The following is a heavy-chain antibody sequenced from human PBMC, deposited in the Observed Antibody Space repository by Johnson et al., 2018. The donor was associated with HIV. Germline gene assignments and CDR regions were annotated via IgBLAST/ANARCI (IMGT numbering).Heavy chain of an antibody. CDR3: AKDRPLVVVTHDAFDI. CDR2: ISGSGGST. Sequence: VQLVESGGGVVRPGGSLRLSCAASGFTISSYDMHWVRQATGKGLEWVSAISGSGGSTYYADSVKGRFTISRDNSKNTLYLQMNSLRAEDTAVYYCAKDRPLVVVTHDAFDIWGQGTMVTVSS. J-gene: IGHJ3*02. CDR1: GFTISSYD. D-gene: IGHD2-21*02. V-gene: IGHV3-23*04.